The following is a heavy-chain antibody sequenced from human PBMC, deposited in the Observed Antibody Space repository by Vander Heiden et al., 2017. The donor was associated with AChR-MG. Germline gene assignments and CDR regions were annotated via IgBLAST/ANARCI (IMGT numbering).Heavy chain of an antibody. J-gene: IGHJ4*02. CDR2: INHSGST. CDR3: ARGPSYGRRRRAGLDY. CDR1: GGSFSGYY. Sequence: QVQLQQWGAGLLKPSETLSLTCAVYGGSFSGYYWSWIRQPPGKGLEWIGEINHSGSTNYNPSLKSRVTISVDTSKNQFSLKLSSVTAADTAVYYCARGPSYGRRRRAGLDYWGQGTLVTVSS. V-gene: IGHV4-34*01. D-gene: IGHD1-26*01.